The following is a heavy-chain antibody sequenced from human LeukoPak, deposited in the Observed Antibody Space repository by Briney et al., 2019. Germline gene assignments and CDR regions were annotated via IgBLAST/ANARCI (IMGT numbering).Heavy chain of an antibody. CDR2: IYYSGST. V-gene: IGHV4-39*01. J-gene: IGHJ6*03. CDR3: ASLRVGSSFGYQYYIDV. Sequence: SETLSLTCTVSGGSISSSSYYWGWIRQPPGKGLEWIGSIYYSGSTYYNPSLKSRVTISVDTSKNQFSLKLSSVTAADTAVYYCASLRVGSSFGYQYYIDVWGKGTSVTVSS. D-gene: IGHD6-13*01. CDR1: GGSISSSSYY.